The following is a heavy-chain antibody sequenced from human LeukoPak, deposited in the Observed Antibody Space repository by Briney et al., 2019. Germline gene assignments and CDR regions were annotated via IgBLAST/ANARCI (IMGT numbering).Heavy chain of an antibody. CDR1: GYTFTSYD. CDR3: ARGPVRFLEWLGHFDY. D-gene: IGHD3-3*01. V-gene: IGHV1-8*03. J-gene: IGHJ4*02. CDR2: MNPNSGNT. Sequence: AASVKVSCKASGYTFTSYDINWVRQATGQGLEWMGWMNPNSGNTGYAQKFQGRVTITTDESTSTAYMELSSLRSEDTAVYYCARGPVRFLEWLGHFDYWGQGTLVTVSS.